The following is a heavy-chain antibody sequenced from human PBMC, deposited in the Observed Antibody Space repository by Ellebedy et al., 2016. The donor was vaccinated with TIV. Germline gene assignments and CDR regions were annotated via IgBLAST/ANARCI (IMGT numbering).Heavy chain of an antibody. J-gene: IGHJ4*02. V-gene: IGHV1-2*02. Sequence: ASVKVSXXASGYTFTGYYMHWVRQAPGQGLEWMGWINPNSGGTNYAQKFQGRVTMTRDTSISTAYMELSRLRSDDTAVYYCASRGYSYGFFSPPHDYWGQGTLVTVSS. CDR1: GYTFTGYY. CDR2: INPNSGGT. D-gene: IGHD5-18*01. CDR3: ASRGYSYGFFSPPHDY.